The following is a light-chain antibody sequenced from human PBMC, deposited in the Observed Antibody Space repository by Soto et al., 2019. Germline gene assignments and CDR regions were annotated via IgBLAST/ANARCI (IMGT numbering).Light chain of an antibody. J-gene: IGKJ1*01. V-gene: IGKV1-17*01. CDR3: LQYNSYPWT. Sequence: DIQMTQSPSSLSASVGDRVTITCRASQTISTYLNWYQFKPGKVPKRLIYATSTLQGGVPSRFSGSGSGTEFTLTISSLQPEDFATYYCLQYNSYPWTFGQGTKVEIK. CDR1: QTISTY. CDR2: ATS.